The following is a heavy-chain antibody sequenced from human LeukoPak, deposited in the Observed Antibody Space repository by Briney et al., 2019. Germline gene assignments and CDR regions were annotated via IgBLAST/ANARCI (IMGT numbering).Heavy chain of an antibody. J-gene: IGHJ3*02. Sequence: PSETLSLTCTVSGGSIGSGGYYWSWIRQHPGKCLEWIGYIYYSGSTYYNPSLKSRVTISVDTSKNQFSLKLSSVTAADTAVYYCARTNQISETAFDIWGQGTMVIVSS. V-gene: IGHV4-31*03. CDR2: IYYSGST. CDR1: GGSIGSGGYY. D-gene: IGHD1-14*01. CDR3: ARTNQISETAFDI.